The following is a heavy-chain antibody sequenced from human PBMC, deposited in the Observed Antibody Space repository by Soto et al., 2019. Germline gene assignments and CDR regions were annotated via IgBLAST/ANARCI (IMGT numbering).Heavy chain of an antibody. Sequence: QVQLVQSGAEVKNPGASVKVSCKASGYTFTTYYMHWVRQAPGQGLEWMGTIIPSGGSTSYAQKFQGRVTMTRDTSTSTAYMELSSLTSEDTAVYFCARALTPFYNYYGMDVWGQGTTVTVSS. J-gene: IGHJ6*02. V-gene: IGHV1-46*01. CDR2: IIPSGGST. CDR3: ARALTPFYNYYGMDV. CDR1: GYTFTTYY. D-gene: IGHD3-16*02.